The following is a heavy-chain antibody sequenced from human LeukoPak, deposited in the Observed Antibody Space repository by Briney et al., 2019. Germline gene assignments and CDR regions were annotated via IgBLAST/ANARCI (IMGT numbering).Heavy chain of an antibody. CDR3: ARDGGYYYDSSGPPLYYYYGMDV. Sequence: GGSLRLSCAASGFTVSSNYMSWVRQAPGKGLEWVSVIYSGGSTYYADSVKGRFTISRDNSKNTLYLQMNSLRAEDTAVYYCARDGGYYYDSSGPPLYYYYGMDVWGQGTTVTASS. CDR2: IYSGGST. V-gene: IGHV3-66*02. D-gene: IGHD3-22*01. J-gene: IGHJ6*02. CDR1: GFTVSSNY.